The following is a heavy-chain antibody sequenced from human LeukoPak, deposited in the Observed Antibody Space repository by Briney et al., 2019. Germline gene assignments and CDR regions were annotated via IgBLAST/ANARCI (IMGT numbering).Heavy chain of an antibody. V-gene: IGHV3-21*01. CDR1: GFAFDDSG. CDR2: ISSSSSYI. J-gene: IGHJ4*02. CDR3: ARGVWDTAMVIDY. Sequence: PGGSLRLSCAASGFAFDDSGMNWVRQAPGKGLEWVSSISSSSSYIYYADSVKGRFTISRDNAKNSLYLQMNSLRAEDTAVYYCARGVWDTAMVIDYWGQGTLVTVSS. D-gene: IGHD5-18*01.